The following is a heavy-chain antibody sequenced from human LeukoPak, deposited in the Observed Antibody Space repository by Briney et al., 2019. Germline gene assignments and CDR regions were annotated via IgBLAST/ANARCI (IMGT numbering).Heavy chain of an antibody. Sequence: GGSLRLSCAASGFTVSRNYMMWVRQAPGKGLEWVSVISNDAKTNYADSVKGRFTISKDNSKNTVYLQMNNLRTEDTAVYYCARGLYDLWSGHCGYWGQGTLVSVSS. D-gene: IGHD3-3*01. V-gene: IGHV3-66*02. CDR2: ISNDAKT. J-gene: IGHJ4*02. CDR3: ARGLYDLWSGHCGY. CDR1: GFTVSRNY.